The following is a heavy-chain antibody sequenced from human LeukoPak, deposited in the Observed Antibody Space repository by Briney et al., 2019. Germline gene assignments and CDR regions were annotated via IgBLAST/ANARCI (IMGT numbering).Heavy chain of an antibody. CDR1: GFTFGRHW. V-gene: IGHV3-7*05. CDR3: AREVYGDNYFDY. J-gene: IGHJ4*02. D-gene: IGHD4-17*01. CDR2: IKQDGSQR. Sequence: GGSLRLSCAASGFTFGRHWMSWVRQAPGKGPEWVANIKQDGSQRYYVDSVKGRFTISRDNGRNSLFLQMNSLRAEDTAVYYCAREVYGDNYFDYWGQGTLVTVSS.